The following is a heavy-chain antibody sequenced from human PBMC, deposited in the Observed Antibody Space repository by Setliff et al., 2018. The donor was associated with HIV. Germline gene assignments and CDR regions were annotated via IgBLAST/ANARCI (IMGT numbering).Heavy chain of an antibody. CDR2: TWYDGSKK. CDR1: GFTFSSYG. V-gene: IGHV3-30*19. J-gene: IGHJ4*02. CDR3: ARDRTYYDILTGYYGLDY. D-gene: IGHD3-9*01. Sequence: PGGSLRLSCAASGFTFSSYGMHWVRQAPGKGLEWVAVTWYDGSKKYYADSVKGRFTISRDNSKKTLYLQMNSLRAEDTAVYYCARDRTYYDILTGYYGLDYWGQGTLVTVSS.